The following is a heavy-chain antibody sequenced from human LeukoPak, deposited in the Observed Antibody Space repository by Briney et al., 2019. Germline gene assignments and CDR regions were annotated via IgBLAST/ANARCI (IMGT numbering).Heavy chain of an antibody. CDR2: INHSGST. J-gene: IGHJ4*02. D-gene: IGHD2-2*01. CDR1: GESFSGYY. CDR3: ARICSSTSCHQDY. Sequence: SETLSLTCAVYGESFSGYYWSWIRQPPGKGLEWIGKINHSGSTNYNPSLKSRVTISVDTSKNQFSLKLSSVTAADTAVFYCARICSSTSCHQDYWGQGTLVTVSS. V-gene: IGHV4-34*01.